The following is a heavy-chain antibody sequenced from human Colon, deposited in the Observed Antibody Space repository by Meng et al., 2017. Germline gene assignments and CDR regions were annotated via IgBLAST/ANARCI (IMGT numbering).Heavy chain of an antibody. J-gene: IGHJ4*02. D-gene: IGHD3-22*01. CDR3: ARGRYYYDSSGYYYSFPHYFDY. Sequence: GESLMISCAASGFTFSDYYMSWIRQAPGKGLEWVSYISSSGSTIYYADSVKGRFTIYRDNAKNSLYLQMNSLRAEDTAVYYCARGRYYYDSSGYYYSFPHYFDYWGQGTLVTVSS. V-gene: IGHV3-11*01. CDR2: ISSSGSTI. CDR1: GFTFSDYY.